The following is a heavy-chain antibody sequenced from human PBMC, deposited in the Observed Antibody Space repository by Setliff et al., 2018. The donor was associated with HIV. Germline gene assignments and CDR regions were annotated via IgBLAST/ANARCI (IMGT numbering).Heavy chain of an antibody. D-gene: IGHD3-3*01. CDR2: IYYSGST. J-gene: IGHJ4*02. V-gene: IGHV4-39*01. Sequence: PSETLSLTCTVSGGSISSSSYYWGWIRQPPGKGLEWIGSIYYSGSTYYNPSLKSRVTISVDTSKNQFSLKLSSVTAADTAVYYCARVASYDFWSGYLHYFDYWGQGTLVTVSS. CDR3: ARVASYDFWSGYLHYFDY. CDR1: GGSISSSSYY.